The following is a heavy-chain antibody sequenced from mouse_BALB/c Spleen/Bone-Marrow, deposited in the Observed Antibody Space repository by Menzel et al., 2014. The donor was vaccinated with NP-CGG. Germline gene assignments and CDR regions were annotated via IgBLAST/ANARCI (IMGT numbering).Heavy chain of an antibody. CDR3: TRYGNYYFDY. V-gene: IGHV1S81*02. CDR2: INPSNGGT. J-gene: IGHJ2*01. D-gene: IGHD2-1*01. CDR1: GYTFTSYY. Sequence: QVQLKDSGAELVKPGASVKLSCKASGYTFTSYYMYWVKQRPGQGLEWIGEINPSNGGTNFNEKFKSKATLTVDKSSSTAYMQLSSLTSEDSAVYYCTRYGNYYFDYWGQGTTLTVSS.